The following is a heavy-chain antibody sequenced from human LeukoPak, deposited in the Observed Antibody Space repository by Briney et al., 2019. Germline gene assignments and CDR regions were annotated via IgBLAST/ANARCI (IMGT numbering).Heavy chain of an antibody. CDR2: ISYDESNK. J-gene: IGHJ4*02. Sequence: GGSLRLSCAASGFTFSTFGMHWVRHSPGKALVWLAVISYDESNKYYADSVRGRFTITRDNSKNTLYLQMNSLRAEDAAVYYCAKDGVAQPFDYWGQGTLVTVSS. CDR1: GFTFSTFG. V-gene: IGHV3-30*18. D-gene: IGHD2-15*01. CDR3: AKDGVAQPFDY.